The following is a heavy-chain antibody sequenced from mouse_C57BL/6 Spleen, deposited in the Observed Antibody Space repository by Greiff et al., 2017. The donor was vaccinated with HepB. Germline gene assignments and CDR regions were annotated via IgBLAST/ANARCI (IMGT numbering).Heavy chain of an antibody. CDR3: ARYGNTGDAMDY. V-gene: IGHV5-16*01. J-gene: IGHJ4*01. CDR2: INYDGSST. D-gene: IGHD2-1*01. Sequence: EVMLVESEGGLVQPGSSMKLSCTASGFTFSDYYMAWVRQVPEKGLEWVANINYDGSSTYYLDSLKSRFIISRDNAKNILYLQMSSLKSEDTATYYCARYGNTGDAMDYWGQGTSVTVSS. CDR1: GFTFSDYY.